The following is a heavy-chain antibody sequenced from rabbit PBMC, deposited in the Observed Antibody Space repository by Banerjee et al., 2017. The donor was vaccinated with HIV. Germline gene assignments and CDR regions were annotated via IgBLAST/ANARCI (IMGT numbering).Heavy chain of an antibody. CDR1: GFSFSNSDY. V-gene: IGHV1S45*01. Sequence: QEQLEESGGDLVKPGASLTLTCTAAGFSFSNSDYMGSVRQAPGKGLEWISCSNAVTGKAVFASWAKGRFTFSETSSTTMTLQMTSLTAADTATYFCARDLTGVIGWNFGWRGPGTLVTVS. D-gene: IGHD4-1*01. J-gene: IGHJ2*01. CDR3: ARDLTGVIGWNFGW. CDR2: SNAVTGKA.